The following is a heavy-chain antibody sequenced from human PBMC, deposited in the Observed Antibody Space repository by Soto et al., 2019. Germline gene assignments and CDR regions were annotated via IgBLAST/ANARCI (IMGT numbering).Heavy chain of an antibody. Sequence: EVQLVESGGGLVKPGGSLRLSCAASGFTFSNAWMTWVRQAPGKGLEWVGRIKSKSHGGATDYAAPVKGRFTISRDDSKDTLYLQMNSLKTEDTAVYYCTDPGGFDIWGQGTMVAVSS. CDR3: TDPGGFDI. CDR2: IKSKSHGGAT. D-gene: IGHD2-15*01. V-gene: IGHV3-15*01. CDR1: GFTFSNAW. J-gene: IGHJ3*02.